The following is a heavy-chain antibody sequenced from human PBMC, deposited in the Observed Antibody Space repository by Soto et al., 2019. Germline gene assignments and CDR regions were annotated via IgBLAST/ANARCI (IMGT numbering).Heavy chain of an antibody. D-gene: IGHD4-17*01. V-gene: IGHV3-33*01. Sequence: QVQLVESGGGVVQPGRSLRLSCAASGFTFSSYGMHWVRQAPGKGLEWVAVIWYDGSNKYYADSVKGRFTISRDNSKNTLYLQMNSLRAEDTAVYYCAREGMTTVTTGHLHYYYYHGMDVWGQGTTVTVSS. CDR3: AREGMTTVTTGHLHYYYYHGMDV. J-gene: IGHJ6*02. CDR2: IWYDGSNK. CDR1: GFTFSSYG.